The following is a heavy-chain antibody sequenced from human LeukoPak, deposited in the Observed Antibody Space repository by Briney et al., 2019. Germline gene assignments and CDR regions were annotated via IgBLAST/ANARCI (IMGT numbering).Heavy chain of an antibody. CDR1: GGSISSSSYY. CDR3: ARGPYYYDSSGYFDY. V-gene: IGHV4-39*07. J-gene: IGHJ4*02. Sequence: PSETLSLTCTVSGGSISSSSYYWGWIRQPPGKGLEWIGSIYYSGSTYYNPSLKSRITISEDTPENQFSLQLSSVTAADTAVYYCARGPYYYDSSGYFDYWGQGTLVTVSS. CDR2: IYYSGST. D-gene: IGHD3-22*01.